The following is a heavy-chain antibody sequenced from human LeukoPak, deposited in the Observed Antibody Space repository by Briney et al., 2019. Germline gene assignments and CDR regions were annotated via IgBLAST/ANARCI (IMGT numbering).Heavy chain of an antibody. CDR3: ARYSSSSFDP. CDR1: GGSISSYY. J-gene: IGHJ5*02. D-gene: IGHD6-13*01. CDR2: IYYSGST. Sequence: SETLSLTCTVSGGSISSYYWSWIRQPPGKGLEWIGYIYYSGSTNYNPSLKSRVAISVDTSKNQFSLKLSSVTAADTAVYYCARYSSSSFDPWGQGTLVTVSS. V-gene: IGHV4-59*01.